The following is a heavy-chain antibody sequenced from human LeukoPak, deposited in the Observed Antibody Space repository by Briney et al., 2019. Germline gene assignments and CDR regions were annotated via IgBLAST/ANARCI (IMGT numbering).Heavy chain of an antibody. Sequence: MTSETLSLTCAVYGGSFSGYYWSWIRQPPGKGLEWIGEINHSGSTNYNPSLKSRVTISVDTSKNQFSLRLNSVTAADTALYYCARKMRPRYSDSSAFDYWGQGTLVTVSS. D-gene: IGHD3-22*01. J-gene: IGHJ4*02. CDR1: GGSFSGYY. CDR2: INHSGST. V-gene: IGHV4-34*01. CDR3: ARKMRPRYSDSSAFDY.